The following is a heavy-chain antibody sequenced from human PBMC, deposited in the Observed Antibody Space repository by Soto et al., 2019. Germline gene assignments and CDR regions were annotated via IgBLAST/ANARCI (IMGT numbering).Heavy chain of an antibody. CDR2: IYYSGST. Sequence: KTSETLSLTCTVSGGSISSSSYYWGWIRQPPGKGLEWIGSIYYSGSTYYNPSLKSRVTISVDTSKNQFSLKLSSVTAADTAVYYCARLSGPGIAARGGFDYWGQGTLVTVSS. V-gene: IGHV4-39*01. J-gene: IGHJ4*02. CDR1: GGSISSSSYY. D-gene: IGHD6-6*01. CDR3: ARLSGPGIAARGGFDY.